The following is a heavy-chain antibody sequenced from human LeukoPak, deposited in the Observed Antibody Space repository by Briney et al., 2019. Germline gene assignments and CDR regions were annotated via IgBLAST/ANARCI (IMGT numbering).Heavy chain of an antibody. Sequence: PGGSLRLSCVASGFVFSNYWVVWVRQAPGKGLEWVANIKEDGGETYYVDSVKGRFTISRDNAKNSLDLQMNSLRDEDTAVYYCARRKEVQTTFDYWGQGTLVTVSS. CDR3: ARRKEVQTTFDY. J-gene: IGHJ4*02. CDR2: IKEDGGET. D-gene: IGHD4/OR15-4a*01. CDR1: GFVFSNYW. V-gene: IGHV3-7*01.